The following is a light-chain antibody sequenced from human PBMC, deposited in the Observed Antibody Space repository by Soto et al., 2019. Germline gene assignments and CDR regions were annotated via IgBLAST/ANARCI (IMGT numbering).Light chain of an antibody. Sequence: QSALTQPASVSGSPGQSITISCIGTSSDVGGYNYVSWYQQHPGKAPKLIIYDVSNRPSGVSNRFSGSKSGNTASLTISGLQAEDEADYYCSSYTSSSTLEGVFGGGTQLTVL. CDR1: SSDVGGYNY. J-gene: IGLJ2*01. V-gene: IGLV2-14*03. CDR3: SSYTSSSTLEGV. CDR2: DVS.